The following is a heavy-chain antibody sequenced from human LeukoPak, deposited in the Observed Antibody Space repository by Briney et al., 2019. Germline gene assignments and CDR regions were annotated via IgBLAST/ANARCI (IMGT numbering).Heavy chain of an antibody. CDR3: ARDTSCSDTGSCNTGLFDF. D-gene: IGHD2-15*01. CDR2: INHRGSS. CDR1: GGSFSGYY. Sequence: SETLSLTCGVFGGSFSGYYWTWLRQPAGKGLEWIGQINHRGSSHYNPSLRSRVTISLDTSKTPFSLNLTSVTAADTAVYYCARDTSCSDTGSCNTGLFDFWGQGALVTVSS. J-gene: IGHJ4*02. V-gene: IGHV4-34*01.